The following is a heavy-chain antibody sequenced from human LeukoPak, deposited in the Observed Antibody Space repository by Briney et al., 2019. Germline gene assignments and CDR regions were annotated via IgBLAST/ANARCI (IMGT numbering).Heavy chain of an antibody. Sequence: PSETLSLTCTVSGGSISSYYWSWIRQPPGKGLEWIGYIYYSGSTNYNPSLKSRVTISVDTSKNQFSLKLSSVTAADTAVYYCARLGIFENYYYGMDVWGQGPRSPSS. V-gene: IGHV4-59*08. CDR3: ARLGIFENYYYGMDV. J-gene: IGHJ6*02. CDR2: IYYSGST. CDR1: GGSISSYY. D-gene: IGHD2-15*01.